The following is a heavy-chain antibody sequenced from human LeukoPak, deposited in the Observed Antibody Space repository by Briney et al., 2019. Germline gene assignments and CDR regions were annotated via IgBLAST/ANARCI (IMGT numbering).Heavy chain of an antibody. CDR1: GFTFSSYA. Sequence: GGSLRLSCAASGFTFSSYAMHWVRQAPGKGLEWVAFIRYDGSNKYYADSVKGRFTISRDNSMYPQMNSLRAEDTAVYYCAKDGCSSTSCFYYDYWGQGTLVTVSS. D-gene: IGHD2-2*01. CDR2: IRYDGSNK. CDR3: AKDGCSSTSCFYYDY. V-gene: IGHV3-30*02. J-gene: IGHJ4*02.